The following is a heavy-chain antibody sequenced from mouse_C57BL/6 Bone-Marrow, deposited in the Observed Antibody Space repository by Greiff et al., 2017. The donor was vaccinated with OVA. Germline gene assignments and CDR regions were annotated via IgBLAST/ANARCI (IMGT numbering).Heavy chain of an antibody. Sequence: VQLQQSGPELVKPGASVKIPCKASGYTFTDYNMDWVKQSHGKSLEWIGDINPNNGGTIYNQKFKGKATLTVDKSSSTAYMELRILTSEDTAVYYCARLGIYYYGSSLDYWGQGTTLTVSS. J-gene: IGHJ2*01. V-gene: IGHV1-18*01. CDR3: ARLGIYYYGSSLDY. CDR2: INPNNGGT. CDR1: GYTFTDYN. D-gene: IGHD1-1*01.